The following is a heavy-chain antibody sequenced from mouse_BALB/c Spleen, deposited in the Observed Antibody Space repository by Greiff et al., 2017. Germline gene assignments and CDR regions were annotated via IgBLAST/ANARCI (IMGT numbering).Heavy chain of an antibody. V-gene: IGHV1S29*02. Sequence: EVQLQQSGPELVKPGASVKISCKASGYTFTDYNMHWVKQSHGKSLEWIGYIYPYNGGTGYNQKFKSKATLTVDNSSSTAYMELRSLTSEDSAVYYCARWGLITTGVDTTYYFDYWGQGTTLTVSS. CDR3: ARWGLITTGVDTTYYFDY. J-gene: IGHJ2*01. CDR2: IYPYNGGT. D-gene: IGHD1-1*01. CDR1: GYTFTDYN.